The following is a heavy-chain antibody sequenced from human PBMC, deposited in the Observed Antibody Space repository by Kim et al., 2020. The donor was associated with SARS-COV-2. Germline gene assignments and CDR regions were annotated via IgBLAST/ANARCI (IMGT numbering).Heavy chain of an antibody. V-gene: IGHV3-23*01. J-gene: IGHJ4*02. D-gene: IGHD3-22*01. CDR3: ARSAMYYYDSSGFF. Sequence: ADSVKGRFTISRDNSKNTLYLQMNSLRAEDTAVYYCARSAMYYYDSSGFFWGQGTLVTVSS.